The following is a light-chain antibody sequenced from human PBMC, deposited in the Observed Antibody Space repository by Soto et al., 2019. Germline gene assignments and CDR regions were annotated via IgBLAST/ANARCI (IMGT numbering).Light chain of an antibody. Sequence: EIVMTQSPATLSVSPGERATLSCRASQSVYSNVAWYQQRPGQAPRLLIYRASTRATGIPARFSGSGSGTEFTLTSSSLQAEDCAVYDCQHYQNLWAFGQGTKVEIK. CDR1: QSVYSN. J-gene: IGKJ1*01. CDR3: QHYQNLWA. CDR2: RAS. V-gene: IGKV3-15*01.